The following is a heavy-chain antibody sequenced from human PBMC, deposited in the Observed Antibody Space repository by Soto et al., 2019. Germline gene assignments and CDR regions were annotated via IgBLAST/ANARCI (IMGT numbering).Heavy chain of an antibody. CDR3: AREVAYYYCSGSSAES. Sequence: QVQLQESGPGLVKPSQTLSLTCTVSGGSIDRGGYYWTWIRHHPGKGLEGIGYIYYSGSTYYNPSLQSRVTISLDTSKNQFSLKLSSVTAADTAVYYCAREVAYYYCSGSSAESWGQGTLVTVSS. J-gene: IGHJ5*02. D-gene: IGHD3-10*01. CDR2: IYYSGST. CDR1: GGSIDRGGYY. V-gene: IGHV4-31*03.